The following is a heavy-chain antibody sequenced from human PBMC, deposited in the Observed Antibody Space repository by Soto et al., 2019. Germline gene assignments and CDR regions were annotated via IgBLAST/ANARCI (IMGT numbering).Heavy chain of an antibody. CDR3: AKERSSGWNFDS. V-gene: IGHV3-23*01. CDR1: GFTFSSYA. J-gene: IGHJ4*02. CDR2: NSGSGESS. D-gene: IGHD6-19*01. Sequence: GGSLRLSCAASGFTFSSYAMSWVRQAPGKGLEWVSGNSGSGESSYYADSVKGRFTISRDNSKNTLYLQMNSLRAEDTAVYYCAKERSSGWNFDSWGQGTLVTVSS.